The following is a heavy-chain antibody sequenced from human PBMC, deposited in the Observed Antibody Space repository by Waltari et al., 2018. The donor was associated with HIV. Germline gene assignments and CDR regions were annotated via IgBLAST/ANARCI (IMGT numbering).Heavy chain of an antibody. V-gene: IGHV3-13*01. D-gene: IGHD2-2*01. CDR2: IGSACDT. CDR1: GFTFSSCD. Sequence: EVQLEESGGGLVQPGGSLRLSCAASGFTFSSCDVHWVRQVTGKCLRLVSAIGSACDTYSPGSVKCRFTISRENSRCSLFLRMNSLRAEDTAVYYCARGDCTGTSCYVGYFYYGLDVWGPGTTVTVSS. CDR3: ARGDCTGTSCYVGYFYYGLDV. J-gene: IGHJ6*02.